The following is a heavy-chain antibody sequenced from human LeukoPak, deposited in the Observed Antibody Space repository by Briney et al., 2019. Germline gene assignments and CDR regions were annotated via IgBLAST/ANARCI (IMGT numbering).Heavy chain of an antibody. Sequence: GALRLSCSSSGFSFSKYCMPWVRQAPGQGLEWVAFIRYDGSNKYYADSVKGRFTISRDNAKNSLYLQMNSLRAEDTAVYYCARDRYGGYDGWGQGTLVTVSS. CDR1: GFSFSKYC. D-gene: IGHD5-12*01. CDR3: ARDRYGGYDG. V-gene: IGHV3-30*02. J-gene: IGHJ4*02. CDR2: IRYDGSNK.